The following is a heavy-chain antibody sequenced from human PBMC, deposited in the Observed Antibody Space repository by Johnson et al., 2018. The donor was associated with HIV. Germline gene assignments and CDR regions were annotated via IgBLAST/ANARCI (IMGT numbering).Heavy chain of an antibody. Sequence: VQLVESGGGLVQPGGSLRLSCAASGFTFSSYWMHWVRQAPGKGLVWVSRINSDGSSTSYADSVKGRFTISRDNAKNTLYLQMNSLRAEDTAVYYCAKLRKKQWLVGEAFDIWGQGTMVTVSS. J-gene: IGHJ3*02. CDR2: INSDGSST. V-gene: IGHV3-74*01. CDR3: AKLRKKQWLVGEAFDI. CDR1: GFTFSSYW. D-gene: IGHD6-19*01.